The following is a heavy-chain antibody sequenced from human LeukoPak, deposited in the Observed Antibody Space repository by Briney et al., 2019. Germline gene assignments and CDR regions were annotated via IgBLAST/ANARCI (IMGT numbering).Heavy chain of an antibody. CDR1: GDSISIVSYY. Sequence: SETLSLTCNVSGDSISIVSYYWAWIRQTPGKGLEWIGSIYYYSGSTYYNPSLKSRATISVDTSKRQFSLKLSSVTAADTAVYYCARGGASIAVAGTVVDWGQGTLVTVSS. CDR3: ARGGASIAVAGTVVD. CDR2: IYYYSGST. D-gene: IGHD6-19*01. J-gene: IGHJ4*02. V-gene: IGHV4-39*07.